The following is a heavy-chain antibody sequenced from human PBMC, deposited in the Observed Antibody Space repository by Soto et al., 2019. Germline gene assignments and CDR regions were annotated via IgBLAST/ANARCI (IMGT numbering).Heavy chain of an antibody. Sequence: PGGSLRLSCAASGFTFSYHCMDLVRPAPGKGPEWVGRVRNKANSYSKLYAASVKGRFTISRDDSKNSLSLQMNSLKTEDTAVYYCTRVRIYADDSGRPFDIWGQGTVVTVSS. CDR2: VRNKANSYSK. CDR1: GFTFSYHC. CDR3: TRVRIYADDSGRPFDI. J-gene: IGHJ3*02. D-gene: IGHD3-22*01. V-gene: IGHV3-72*01.